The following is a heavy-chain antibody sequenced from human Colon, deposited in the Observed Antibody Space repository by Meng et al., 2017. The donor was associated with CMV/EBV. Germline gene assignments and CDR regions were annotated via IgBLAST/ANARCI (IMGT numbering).Heavy chain of an antibody. CDR1: GDSIRGYY. CDR2: IFSGGSP. D-gene: IGHD6-13*01. Sequence: SETLSLTCTVSGDSIRGYYWTWIRQSPGRGLEFIGHIFSGGSPNYNPSLNSRVTITQDIFKNQFSLKLTSVTAADTATYYCARDFSSYFDYWGQGILVTVSS. J-gene: IGHJ4*02. V-gene: IGHV4-59*01. CDR3: ARDFSSYFDY.